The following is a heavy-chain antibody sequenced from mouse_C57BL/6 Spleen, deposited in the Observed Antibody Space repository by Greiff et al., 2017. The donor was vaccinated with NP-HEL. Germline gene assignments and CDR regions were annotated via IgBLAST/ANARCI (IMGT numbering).Heavy chain of an antibody. CDR1: GYAFSSSW. CDR2: IYPGDGDT. Sequence: VQLQQSGPELVKPGASVKISCKASGYAFSSSWMNWVKQRPGKGLEWIGRIYPGDGDTNYNGKFKGKATLTADKSSSTAYMQLSSRTSEDSAVYFCARDYYDHYYAMDYWGQGTSVTVSS. J-gene: IGHJ4*01. CDR3: ARDYYDHYYAMDY. D-gene: IGHD2-4*01. V-gene: IGHV1-82*01.